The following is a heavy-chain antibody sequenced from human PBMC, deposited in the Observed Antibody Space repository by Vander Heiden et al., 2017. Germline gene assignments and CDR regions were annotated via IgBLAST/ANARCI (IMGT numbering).Heavy chain of an antibody. CDR1: GYNFTGYY. D-gene: IGHD1-26*01. Sequence: QVQLLQSGAEVKKPGASVKVSCKASGYNFTGYYIHWVRQAPGQGLEWMGWINLNSGGIKYAQKFQGRVTMTRDTSISTAYMELSWLRSDDTAVYYCARNIVGATANFDSWGQGTLGHRLL. V-gene: IGHV1-2*02. CDR2: INLNSGGI. CDR3: ARNIVGATANFDS. J-gene: IGHJ4*02.